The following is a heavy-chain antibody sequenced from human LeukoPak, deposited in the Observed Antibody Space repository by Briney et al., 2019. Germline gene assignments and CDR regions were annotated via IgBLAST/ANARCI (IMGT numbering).Heavy chain of an antibody. Sequence: GESLQISCKVSGYSFTSYWIGWVRQMPGKGLEWMGVIYPGDSETRYSPSFQGQVTISADKSISTAYLQWSSLKASDTAMYYCARRIAVSATFDYWGQGTLVTVSS. D-gene: IGHD6-13*01. CDR1: GYSFTSYW. CDR2: IYPGDSET. V-gene: IGHV5-51*01. J-gene: IGHJ4*02. CDR3: ARRIAVSATFDY.